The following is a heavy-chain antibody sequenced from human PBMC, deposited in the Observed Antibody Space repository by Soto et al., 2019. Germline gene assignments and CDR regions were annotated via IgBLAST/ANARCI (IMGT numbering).Heavy chain of an antibody. CDR1: GFNFSDYY. D-gene: IGHD6-6*01. Sequence: QVQLVESGGDLVKPGGSLRLSCAASGFNFSDYYMSWIRQAPGQGLEWFSYIDSRGRTIEYADSVKGRFTISRDKARNSLYLQMNSLIAEDTAVYYCARQDARNYFDFWGQGTPVTVSS. CDR2: IDSRGRTI. CDR3: ARQDARNYFDF. J-gene: IGHJ4*02. V-gene: IGHV3-11*01.